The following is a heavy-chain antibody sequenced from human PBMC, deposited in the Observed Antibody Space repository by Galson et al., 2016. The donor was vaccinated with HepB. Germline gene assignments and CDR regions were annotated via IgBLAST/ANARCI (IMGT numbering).Heavy chain of an antibody. CDR2: IIPFFGST. D-gene: IGHD5-12*01. V-gene: IGHV1-69*13. Sequence: SVKVSCKASGGTFRSYAFSWVRQAPGQGLEWVGRIIPFFGSTNFAQKFQGRLTITADESTSTAYLDLSSLRSEDTAVYYCARERRYSGFDSYQAGESLDQWGQGTLVTVSS. J-gene: IGHJ4*02. CDR3: ARERRYSGFDSYQAGESLDQ. CDR1: GGTFRSYA.